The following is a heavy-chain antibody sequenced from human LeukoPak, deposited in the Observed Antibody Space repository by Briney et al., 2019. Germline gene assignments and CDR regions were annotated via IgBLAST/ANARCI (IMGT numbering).Heavy chain of an antibody. CDR2: INHSGST. J-gene: IGHJ4*02. V-gene: IGHV4-34*01. Sequence: SETLSLTCAVYGGSFSGYYWSWIRQPPGKGLEWIGEINHSGSTNYNPSLKSRVTISVDTSKNQFSLKLSSATAADTAVYYCARRTDVVRGGYDSSGYLVDYWGQGTLVTVSS. CDR1: GGSFSGYY. CDR3: ARRTDVVRGGYDSSGYLVDY. D-gene: IGHD3-22*01.